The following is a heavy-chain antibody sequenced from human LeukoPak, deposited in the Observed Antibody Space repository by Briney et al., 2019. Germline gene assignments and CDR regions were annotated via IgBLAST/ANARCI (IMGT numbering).Heavy chain of an antibody. V-gene: IGHV1-18*01. J-gene: IGHJ4*02. Sequence: ASVKVFCKASGYTLDRFGISWVRQAPGQGLEWLGWINPYNGKTIFGEKFQGRVTMTTDTSTSTVYMELTSLRSDDTAVYFCARDTPQHLKRFDYWGQGTLVTVSS. CDR2: INPYNGKT. CDR1: GYTLDRFG. CDR3: ARDTPQHLKRFDY.